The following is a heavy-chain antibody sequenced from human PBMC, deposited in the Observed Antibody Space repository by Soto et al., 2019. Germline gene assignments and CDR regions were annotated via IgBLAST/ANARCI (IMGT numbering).Heavy chain of an antibody. V-gene: IGHV5-10-1*01. J-gene: IGHJ6*02. CDR3: ASTVGSEYSSSPHNGMDV. CDR2: IDPSDSYT. Sequence: GESLKISCKGSGYSFTSYWISWVRQMPGKGLEWMGRIDPSDSYTNYSPSFQGHVTISAYKSISTAYLQWSSLKASDTAMYYCASTVGSEYSSSPHNGMDVWGQGTTVTVSS. D-gene: IGHD6-6*01. CDR1: GYSFTSYW.